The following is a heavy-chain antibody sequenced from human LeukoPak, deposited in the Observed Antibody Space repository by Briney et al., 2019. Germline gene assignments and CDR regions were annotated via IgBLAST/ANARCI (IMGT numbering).Heavy chain of an antibody. CDR1: GFTSSSYS. J-gene: IGHJ5*02. Sequence: GGSLRLSCAASGFTSSSYSMNWVRQAPGKGLEWVSSISSSSSYIYYADSVKGRFTISRDNAKNSLYLQMHSLRAEDTAVYYCASRGGFDPWGQGTLVTVSS. CDR2: ISSSSSYI. CDR3: ASRGGFDP. V-gene: IGHV3-21*01.